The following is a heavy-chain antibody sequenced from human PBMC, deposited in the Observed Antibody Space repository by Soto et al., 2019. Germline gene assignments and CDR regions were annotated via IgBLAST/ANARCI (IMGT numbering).Heavy chain of an antibody. CDR3: AKDPASGYDILTGYYLSGYMDV. D-gene: IGHD3-9*01. CDR2: ISGSGGST. J-gene: IGHJ6*03. Sequence: GGSLRLSCAASGFTFSSFAMSRVRQAPGKGLEWVSGISGSGGSTYYADSVKGRFTISRDNSKNTLYLQMNSLRAEDTAVYYCAKDPASGYDILTGYYLSGYMDVWGKGTTVTV. CDR1: GFTFSSFA. V-gene: IGHV3-23*01.